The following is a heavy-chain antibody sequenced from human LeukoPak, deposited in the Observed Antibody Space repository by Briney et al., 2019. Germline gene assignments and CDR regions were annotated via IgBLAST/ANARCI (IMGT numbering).Heavy chain of an antibody. J-gene: IGHJ6*02. CDR2: ISASSTYI. Sequence: GSLRLSCAASGFTFSSYAMSWVRQAPGKGLEWVSSISASSTYIFYADAVKGRFTVSRDNAENSLYLQMNSLRVEDTAVYYCARDLGGLLRGYGMDIWGLGTTVTVSS. CDR3: ARDLGGLLRGYGMDI. V-gene: IGHV3-21*01. CDR1: GFTFSSYA. D-gene: IGHD4-23*01.